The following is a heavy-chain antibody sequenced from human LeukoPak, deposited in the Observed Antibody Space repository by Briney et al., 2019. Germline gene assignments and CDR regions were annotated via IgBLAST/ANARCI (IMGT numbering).Heavy chain of an antibody. CDR2: ISGSGGST. Sequence: GGSLRLSCAASGFTFSSYAMSWVRQAPGKGLEWVSAISGSGGSTYYADSVKGRFTISRDNSKNTLYLQMNSLRADDTAVYYCARDEVSGIQNWFDPWGQGTLVTVSS. CDR1: GFTFSSYA. CDR3: ARDEVSGIQNWFDP. D-gene: IGHD3-3*01. J-gene: IGHJ5*02. V-gene: IGHV3-23*01.